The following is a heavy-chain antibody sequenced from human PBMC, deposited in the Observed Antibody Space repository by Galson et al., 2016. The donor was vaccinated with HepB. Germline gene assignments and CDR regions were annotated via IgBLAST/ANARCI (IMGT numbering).Heavy chain of an antibody. Sequence: SVKVSCKASGGTFTSHVISWVRQAPGQGLEWMGGIIPMFATANYAQKFQGRVTITADKSTSTAYMDLSSLRSEDTAVYYCARERDIVVVPAAIPSGMDVWGQGTTVTVSS. CDR2: IIPMFATA. J-gene: IGHJ6*02. CDR3: ARERDIVVVPAAIPSGMDV. D-gene: IGHD2-2*01. V-gene: IGHV1-69*06. CDR1: GGTFTSHV.